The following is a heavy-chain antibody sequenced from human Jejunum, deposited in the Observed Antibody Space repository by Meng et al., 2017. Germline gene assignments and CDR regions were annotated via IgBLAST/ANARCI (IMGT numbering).Heavy chain of an antibody. CDR1: GDTFASYY. J-gene: IGHJ4*02. CDR3: XXHQRGFDIDTAPN. CDR2: IRPNSGYS. V-gene: IGHV1-2*06. Sequence: QLHLGHAGHAGAKPRAPVKFVCMAFGDTFASYYMNVVRQAPGQGLEYMGRIRPNSGYSTNVQRFQDRVTMTTDTSISTVYMELSRLTXDXXAVYXXXXHQRGFDIDTAPNWGQGTLVTVSS. D-gene: IGHD2-2*01.